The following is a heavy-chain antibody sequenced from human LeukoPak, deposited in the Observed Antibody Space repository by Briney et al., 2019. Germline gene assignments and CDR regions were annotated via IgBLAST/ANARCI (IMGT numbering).Heavy chain of an antibody. CDR2: ISSSGSTI. J-gene: IGHJ4*02. CDR3: ASLAQDIVVVPDAAFDY. D-gene: IGHD2-2*01. Sequence: PGGSLRLSCAASGFTFSSYEMNWVRQAPGKGLEWVSCISSSGSTIYYADSVKGRFTISRDNSKNTLYLQMNSLRAEDTAVYYCASLAQDIVVVPDAAFDYWGQGTLVTVSS. CDR1: GFTFSSYE. V-gene: IGHV3-48*03.